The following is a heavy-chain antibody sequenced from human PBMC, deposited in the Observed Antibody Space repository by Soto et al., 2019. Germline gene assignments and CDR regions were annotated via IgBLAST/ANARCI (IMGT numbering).Heavy chain of an antibody. D-gene: IGHD6-19*01. Sequence: QVPLVQSGAEVKKPGASVKVSCKASGYTFTSYDINWVRQATGQGLEWMGWMNPNSGNTGYAQKFQGRVTMTRNTSISTAYMELSSLRSEDTAVYYCARVDIQGIAVAGTSPWFDPWGQGTLVTVSS. CDR2: MNPNSGNT. V-gene: IGHV1-8*01. J-gene: IGHJ5*02. CDR3: ARVDIQGIAVAGTSPWFDP. CDR1: GYTFTSYD.